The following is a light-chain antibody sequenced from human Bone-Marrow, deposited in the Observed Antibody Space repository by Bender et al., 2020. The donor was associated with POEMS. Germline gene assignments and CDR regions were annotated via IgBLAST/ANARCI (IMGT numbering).Light chain of an antibody. CDR3: QVGDTSSDHLRV. V-gene: IGLV3-21*03. CDR2: DDS. J-gene: IGLJ3*02. CDR1: NIGSKS. Sequence: SYVLTQPPSVSVAPGKTATITCGGNNIGSKSVHWYQQKPGQAPVLVVYDDSDRPSGIPERFSGSNSGNTATLTISRVEAGDEAYYYCQVGDTSSDHLRVFGGGTKLTVL.